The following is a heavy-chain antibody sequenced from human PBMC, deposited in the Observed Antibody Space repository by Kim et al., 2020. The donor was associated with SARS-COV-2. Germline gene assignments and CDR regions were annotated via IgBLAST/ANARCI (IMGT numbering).Heavy chain of an antibody. CDR1: GFTVTNTW. CDR3: AGGGSNFGY. J-gene: IGHJ4*02. D-gene: IGHD2-2*01. Sequence: GGSLRLSCAVSGFTVTNTWLSWVRQPPGKGLEWVGRITSKASGGTADYAAPVKGRFIISRDDSKNMFFLEMGSLKTEDTALYYCAGGGSNFGYWGQGTLVTVSS. CDR2: ITSKASGGTA. V-gene: IGHV3-15*01.